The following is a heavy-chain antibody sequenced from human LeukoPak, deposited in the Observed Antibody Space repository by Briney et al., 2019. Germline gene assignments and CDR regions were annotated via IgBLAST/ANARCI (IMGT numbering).Heavy chain of an antibody. CDR1: GFIFSSYW. J-gene: IGHJ4*02. CDR3: VKDDGWVQYAN. V-gene: IGHV3-23*01. Sequence: PGGSLRLSCAASGFIFSSYWMNWVRQAPGKGLEWVSGIRADAVTTYYADSVKGRFIISRDNSKNTVYLQMNSLSAEDAAVYYCVKDDGWVQYANWGQGTLVTVSS. D-gene: IGHD5-24*01. CDR2: IRADAVTT.